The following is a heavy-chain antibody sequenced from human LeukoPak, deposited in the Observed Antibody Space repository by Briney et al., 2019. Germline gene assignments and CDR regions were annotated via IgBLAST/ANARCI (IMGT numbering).Heavy chain of an antibody. D-gene: IGHD5/OR15-5a*01. V-gene: IGHV4-39*07. CDR3: ARSVYNYARRVMDGFDI. J-gene: IGHJ3*02. CDR2: IYYSGST. Sequence: TSETLSLTCTVSGGSISSSSYYWGWIRQPPGRGLEWIGSIYYSGSTYYNSSLKSRVTISVDTSKNQFSLKLSSVTAADTAVYYCARSVYNYARRVMDGFDIWGQGTMVTVSS. CDR1: GGSISSSSYY.